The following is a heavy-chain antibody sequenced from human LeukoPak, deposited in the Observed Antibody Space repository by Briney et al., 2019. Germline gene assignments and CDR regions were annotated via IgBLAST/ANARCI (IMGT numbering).Heavy chain of an antibody. Sequence: GGSLRLSCAASGFTFSSYSMNWVRQAPGKGLEWVSYISSSSSTIYYADSVKGRFTISRDNAKNSLYLQMNSLRAEDTAVYYCARAEYQLLSGDAFDIWGQGTMVTVSS. CDR1: GFTFSSYS. CDR2: ISSSSSTI. CDR3: ARAEYQLLSGDAFDI. D-gene: IGHD2-2*01. V-gene: IGHV3-48*04. J-gene: IGHJ3*02.